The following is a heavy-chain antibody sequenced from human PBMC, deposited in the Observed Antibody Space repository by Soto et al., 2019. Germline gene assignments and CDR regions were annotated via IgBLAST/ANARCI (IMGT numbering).Heavy chain of an antibody. Sequence: ASVKVSCNASGYTFTGYYLHWIRQAPGQGLEWMGWMRPNSGGANYAQKFQGRVSMTRDTSISTFYMELSRLISDDTAVYYCARDPHEGVYDYWGQGTLVTVSS. CDR2: MRPNSGGA. V-gene: IGHV1-2*02. J-gene: IGHJ4*02. CDR3: ARDPHEGVYDY. D-gene: IGHD3-16*01. CDR1: GYTFTGYY.